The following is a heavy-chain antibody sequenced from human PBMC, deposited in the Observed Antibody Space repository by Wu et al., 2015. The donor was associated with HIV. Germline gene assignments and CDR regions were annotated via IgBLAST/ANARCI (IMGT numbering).Heavy chain of an antibody. CDR2: INPNSGGT. J-gene: IGHJ4*02. V-gene: IGHV1-2*02. Sequence: QVQLVQSGAEVKKPGASVKVSCKASGYTFTGYYLHWVRQAPGQGLEWMGWINPNSGGTNYAQKFQGRVTMTRDTSISTAYMELSRLRSDDTAVYYCAREGSTSWLWHCSGGSCHSDYWGQGNPGHRLL. D-gene: IGHD2-15*01. CDR1: GYTFTGYY. CDR3: AREGSTSWLWHCSGGSCHSDY.